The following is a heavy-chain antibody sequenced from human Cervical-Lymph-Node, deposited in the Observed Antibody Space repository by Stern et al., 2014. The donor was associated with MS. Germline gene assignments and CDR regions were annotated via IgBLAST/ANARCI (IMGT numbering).Heavy chain of an antibody. V-gene: IGHV1-69*17. CDR3: ARGGIVVVVAATRDYYYGMDV. D-gene: IGHD2-15*01. J-gene: IGHJ6*02. CDR1: GGTFSKYP. CDR2: IIPLFGIV. Sequence: QVQLLQPGAEVKKPGSSVKVSCKASGGTFSKYPISWVRQAPGQGLEWMGGIIPLFGIVNYTQKFQGRITITADKSTSTAYMELSSLRSEDTAAYYCARGGIVVVVAATRDYYYGMDVWGQGTTVTVSS.